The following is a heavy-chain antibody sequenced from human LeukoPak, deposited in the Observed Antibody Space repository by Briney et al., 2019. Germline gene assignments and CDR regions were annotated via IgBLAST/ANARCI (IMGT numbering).Heavy chain of an antibody. Sequence: VASVKVSCKASGGTSNNYAINWVRQAPGQGLEWMGRFIPMFGIPNYAQKFQGRVTMTADKITSIAYMELSSLRSEDTAIYYCASPYYYDSSGQTANSFDIWGQGTMVTVSS. V-gene: IGHV1-69*04. CDR1: GGTSNNYA. D-gene: IGHD3-22*01. CDR2: FIPMFGIP. J-gene: IGHJ3*02. CDR3: ASPYYYDSSGQTANSFDI.